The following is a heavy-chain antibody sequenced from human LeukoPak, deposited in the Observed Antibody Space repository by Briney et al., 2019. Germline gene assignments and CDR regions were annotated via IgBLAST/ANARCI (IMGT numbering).Heavy chain of an antibody. CDR1: GGTFSSYA. CDR2: IIPIFGTA. Sequence: ASVKVSCKASGGTFSSYAISWVRQAPGQGLEWMGGIIPIFGTANYAQKFQGRVTITVDESTSTAYMELSSLRSEDTAVYYCARAWFGDPTHYYFDYWGQGTLVTVSS. CDR3: ARAWFGDPTHYYFDY. J-gene: IGHJ4*02. V-gene: IGHV1-69*13. D-gene: IGHD3-10*01.